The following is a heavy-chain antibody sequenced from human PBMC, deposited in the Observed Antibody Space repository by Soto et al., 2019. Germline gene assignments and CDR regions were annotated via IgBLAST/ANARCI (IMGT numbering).Heavy chain of an antibody. Sequence: SETLSLTCTVSGGSISSGDYYWSCIRQPPGKGLEWIGYIYYSGSTYYNPSLKSRVTISVDTSKNQFSLKLSSVTAADTAVYYCARLLWGYGDYGGGFDYWGQGTLVTVSS. CDR1: GGSISSGDYY. J-gene: IGHJ4*02. V-gene: IGHV4-30-4*01. D-gene: IGHD4-17*01. CDR2: IYYSGST. CDR3: ARLLWGYGDYGGGFDY.